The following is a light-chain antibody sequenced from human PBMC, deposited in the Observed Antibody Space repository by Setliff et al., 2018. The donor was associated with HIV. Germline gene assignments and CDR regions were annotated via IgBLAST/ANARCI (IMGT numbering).Light chain of an antibody. CDR2: EVT. CDR1: TSDVGGFDY. CDR3: SFFTSTSTVV. J-gene: IGLJ2*01. Sequence: QSVLAQPASVSGSPGQSITISCTGTTSDVGGFDYVSWYQQYPDRAPQLLIYEVTNRPSGVSNRFSGSKSGNTASLTISGLQPEDESDYYCSFFTSTSTVVFGGGTKVTVL. V-gene: IGLV2-14*01.